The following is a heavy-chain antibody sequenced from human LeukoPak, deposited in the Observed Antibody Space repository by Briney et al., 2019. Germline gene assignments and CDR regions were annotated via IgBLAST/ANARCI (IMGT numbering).Heavy chain of an antibody. CDR3: ARHLNYYLDY. Sequence: GGSLRLSCVASGFTFDDFGMSWVRQTPGKGLEWVSSINWNGGSTAYADSVKGRFTISRDNTKNSLYLQMNSLRAEDTAVYYCARHLNYYLDYWGQGTLVTVSS. D-gene: IGHD3-10*01. CDR1: GFTFDDFG. CDR2: INWNGGST. V-gene: IGHV3-20*04. J-gene: IGHJ4*02.